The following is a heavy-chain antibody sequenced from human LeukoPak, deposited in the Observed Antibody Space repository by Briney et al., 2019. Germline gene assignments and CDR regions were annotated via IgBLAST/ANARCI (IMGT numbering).Heavy chain of an antibody. D-gene: IGHD3-10*02. CDR1: GYSFIGFY. CDR3: ARDRSRMFGERGLDS. Sequence: GASVKVSCKASGYSFIGFYIHWVRQAPGQGLEWMGGINTESGETWFGRNLQDRVSITRDASITTAYMTLSRLTSDDTAVYFCARDRSRMFGERGLDSWGQGSLVTVSS. J-gene: IGHJ5*02. V-gene: IGHV1-2*02. CDR2: INTESGET.